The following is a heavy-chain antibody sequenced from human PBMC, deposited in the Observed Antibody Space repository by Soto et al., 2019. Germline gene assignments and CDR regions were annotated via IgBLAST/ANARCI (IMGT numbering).Heavy chain of an antibody. CDR2: ITSHNGRT. V-gene: IGHV1-18*04. D-gene: IGHD2-21*01. Sequence: ASVKVSCKASGYTFTSFPLSWVRQAPGQGLEWMESITSHNGRTEYAQKFQGRVTMTRDTSTSTVYMELKRLRFDNTPVYYCARERLEALKNRLPYFYNWGQGSLVTVSS. J-gene: IGHJ4*02. CDR1: GYTFTSFP. CDR3: ARERLEALKNRLPYFYN.